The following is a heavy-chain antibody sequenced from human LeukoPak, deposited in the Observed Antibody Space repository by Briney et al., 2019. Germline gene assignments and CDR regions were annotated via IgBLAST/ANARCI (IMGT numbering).Heavy chain of an antibody. Sequence: GGSLRLSCAASGFTFSTEAMNWVRQAPGKGLEWVSSISGKTYYADSVKGRFTISRDNSKNTLYLQMNSLRAEDTAVYYCAERLHYHSDGSYYSAAFDIWGQGTMVTVSS. J-gene: IGHJ3*02. D-gene: IGHD3-22*01. CDR1: GFTFSTEA. CDR2: ISGKT. V-gene: IGHV3-23*01. CDR3: AERLHYHSDGSYYSAAFDI.